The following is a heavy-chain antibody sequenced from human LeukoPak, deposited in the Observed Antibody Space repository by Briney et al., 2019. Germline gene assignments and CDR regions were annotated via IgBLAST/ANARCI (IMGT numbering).Heavy chain of an antibody. Sequence: SVKVSCKASGYTFTSYAISWVRQAPGQGLEWMGGIIPIFGTANYAQKFQGRVTITADESTSTAYMELSSLRSEDTAVYYCARGPYGSGSYYFDYWGQGTLVTVSS. CDR3: ARGPYGSGSYYFDY. V-gene: IGHV1-69*13. CDR1: GYTFTSYA. J-gene: IGHJ4*02. D-gene: IGHD3-10*01. CDR2: IIPIFGTA.